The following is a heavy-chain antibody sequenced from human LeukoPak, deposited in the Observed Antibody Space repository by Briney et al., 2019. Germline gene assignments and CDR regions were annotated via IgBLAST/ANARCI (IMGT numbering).Heavy chain of an antibody. CDR3: AKDVRPAGAFGMDV. CDR1: GFTFNSYA. J-gene: IGHJ6*02. D-gene: IGHD6-19*01. CDR2: ISGSGGST. Sequence: TGGSLRLSCAASGFTFNSYAMSWVRQAPGKGLEWVSAISGSGGSTYYADSVKGRFTISRDNSKNTLHLQMNSLRAEDTAVYYCAKDVRPAGAFGMDVWGQGTTVTVSS. V-gene: IGHV3-23*01.